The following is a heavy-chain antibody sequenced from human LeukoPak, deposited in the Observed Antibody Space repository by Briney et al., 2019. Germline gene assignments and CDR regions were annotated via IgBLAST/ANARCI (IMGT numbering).Heavy chain of an antibody. V-gene: IGHV4-61*01. J-gene: IGHJ4*02. Sequence: SETLSLTCTVSGGSVSRGSYYWSWIRQPPGKGLEWIGYIYYSGSTNYNPSLKSRVTISVDTSKNQFSLKLSSVTAADTAIYFCARDSGYAAFDLWGLGTLVTVSS. CDR2: IYYSGST. CDR1: GGSVSRGSYY. D-gene: IGHD3-9*01. CDR3: ARDSGYAAFDL.